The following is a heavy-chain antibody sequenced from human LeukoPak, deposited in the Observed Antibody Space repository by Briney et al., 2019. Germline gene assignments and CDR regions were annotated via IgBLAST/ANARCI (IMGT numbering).Heavy chain of an antibody. D-gene: IGHD5-18*01. CDR2: IYTSGST. V-gene: IGHV4-61*02. CDR1: GGSISSGSYY. Sequence: SETLSLTCTVSGGSISSGSYYWSWIRQPAGKGLEWMGRIYTSGSTNYNPSLKSRVTISVDTSKNQFSLKLSSVTAADTAVYYCASEYSHGLAAFDIWGQGTMVTVSS. J-gene: IGHJ3*02. CDR3: ASEYSHGLAAFDI.